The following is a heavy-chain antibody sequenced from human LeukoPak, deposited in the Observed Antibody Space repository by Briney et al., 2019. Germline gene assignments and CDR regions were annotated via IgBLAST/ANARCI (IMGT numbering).Heavy chain of an antibody. CDR3: ASENSRGYYFDY. V-gene: IGHV4-39*07. CDR2: IYYSGST. D-gene: IGHD3-22*01. CDR1: GGSISRSRDY. J-gene: IGHJ4*02. Sequence: SETLSLTCTVSGGSISRSRDYWGWIRQPPGKGLEWIGSIYYSGSTYYNPSLKSRVTISGDTSKNRFSLRLTSVTAADTAVYYCASENSRGYYFDYWGQGTLVTVSS.